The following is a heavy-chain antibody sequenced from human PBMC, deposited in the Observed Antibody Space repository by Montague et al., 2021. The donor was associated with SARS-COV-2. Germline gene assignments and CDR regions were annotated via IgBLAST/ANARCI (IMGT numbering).Heavy chain of an antibody. D-gene: IGHD3-22*01. CDR2: IYYSGST. V-gene: IGHV4-39*01. CDR1: GGSISSSSYY. J-gene: IGHJ5*02. Sequence: SETLSLTCTVSGGSISSSSYYWGWIRQPPGKGLEWIGSIYYSGSTYYNPSLKSRVTIFVDTSKNQFSLKLSSVTAADTAVYYCARQEYYYDSSGYGRVDWFDPWGQGTLVTVSS. CDR3: ARQEYYYDSSGYGRVDWFDP.